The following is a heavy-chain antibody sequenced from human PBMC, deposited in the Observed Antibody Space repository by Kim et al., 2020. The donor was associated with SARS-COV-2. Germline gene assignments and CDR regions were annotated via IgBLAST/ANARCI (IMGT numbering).Heavy chain of an antibody. D-gene: IGHD3-10*01. J-gene: IGHJ5*01. CDR2: XYYSGST. CDR1: GGSISSYY. V-gene: IGHV4-59*08. CDR3: AXXVHXXXGSXXXW. Sequence: SETLSLTCTVSGGSISSYYWSWIRQPPGKGLXXIGYXYYSGSTNYNPSLKSRVTXXVDXXXNQXXXKLXXVTXXXTAXXXCAXXVHXXXGSXXXW.